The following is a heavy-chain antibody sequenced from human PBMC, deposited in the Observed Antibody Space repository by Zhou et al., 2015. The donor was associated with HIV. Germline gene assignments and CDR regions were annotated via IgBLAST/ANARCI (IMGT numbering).Heavy chain of an antibody. CDR1: GGTFSSYA. CDR3: ARVGPPYDSSGYEPYFDY. CDR2: IIPIFGTA. J-gene: IGHJ4*02. V-gene: IGHV1-69*06. D-gene: IGHD3-22*01. Sequence: QVQLVQSGAEVKKPGSSVKVSCKASGGTFSSYAISWVRQAPGQGLEWMGGIIPIFGTANYAQKFQGRVTITADKSTSTAYMELSSLRSEDTAVYYCARVGPPYDSSGYEPYFDYWGQGTLVTVSS.